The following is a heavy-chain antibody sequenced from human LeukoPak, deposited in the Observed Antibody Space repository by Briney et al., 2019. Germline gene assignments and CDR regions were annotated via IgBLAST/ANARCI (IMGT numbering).Heavy chain of an antibody. D-gene: IGHD2-2*01. Sequence: SQTLSLTCTVSGGSISSGSYYWSWIRQPAGKGLEWIGRIYTSGSTNYNPSLKSRVTISVDTSKNQFSLKLRSVTAADTAVYYCARDRRQRYCTSTGCYDQHWFDPWGQGTLVTVSS. CDR3: ARDRRQRYCTSTGCYDQHWFDP. V-gene: IGHV4-61*02. CDR1: GGSISSGSYY. J-gene: IGHJ5*02. CDR2: IYTSGST.